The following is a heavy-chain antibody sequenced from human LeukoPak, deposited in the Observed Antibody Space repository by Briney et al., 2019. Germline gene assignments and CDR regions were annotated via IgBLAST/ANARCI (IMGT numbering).Heavy chain of an antibody. CDR1: GYTFTSYY. V-gene: IGHV1-46*01. D-gene: IGHD3-9*01. J-gene: IGHJ4*02. CDR2: INPSGGST. Sequence: GASVKVSCKASGYTFTSYYMHWVRQAPGQGLEWMGIINPSGGSTSYAQKFQGRVTMTTDTSTSTAYMELRSLRSDDTAVYYCARTPSSDPWYYDILTGYYLSHDYWGQGTLVTVSS. CDR3: ARTPSSDPWYYDILTGYYLSHDY.